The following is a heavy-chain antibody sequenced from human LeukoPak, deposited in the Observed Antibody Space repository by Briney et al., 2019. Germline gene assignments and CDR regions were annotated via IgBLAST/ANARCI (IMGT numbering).Heavy chain of an antibody. V-gene: IGHV4-59*01. Sequence: SETLSLTCTVSGGSISSYYWSWIRQPPGKGLEWIGYIYYSGSTNYNPSLKSRVSMSVDTSKNQFSLRLSSVTAADTAVYYCAREGYTSGWYKTDYWGQGTLVTVSS. CDR3: AREGYTSGWYKTDY. D-gene: IGHD6-19*01. CDR2: IYYSGST. CDR1: GGSISSYY. J-gene: IGHJ4*02.